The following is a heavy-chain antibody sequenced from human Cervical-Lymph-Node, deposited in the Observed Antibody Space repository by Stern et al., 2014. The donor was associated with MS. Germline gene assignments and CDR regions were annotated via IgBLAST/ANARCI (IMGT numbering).Heavy chain of an antibody. Sequence: VKLVESGNEVKKPGASVKVSCEASGYTFTSYGISWVRQGPGKGLEWMGWISAYNGNTNYEQKFQDRVTMTTDTSTSTVYMELRNLRSDDAALYYCARAAGILDFWGQGTLVTVSS. D-gene: IGHD1-1*01. CDR3: ARAAGILDF. J-gene: IGHJ4*02. CDR1: GYTFTSYG. V-gene: IGHV1-18*01. CDR2: ISAYNGNT.